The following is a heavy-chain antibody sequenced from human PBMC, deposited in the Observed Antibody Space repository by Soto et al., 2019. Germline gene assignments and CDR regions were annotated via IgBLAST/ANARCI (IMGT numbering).Heavy chain of an antibody. J-gene: IGHJ4*02. CDR2: IRGDGSET. D-gene: IGHD6-19*01. V-gene: IGHV3-7*01. CDR3: ARDRVPSSGLNCFLDT. CDR1: GMTFSNYW. Sequence: EVQLVESGGGLAQPGGSLRLSCVASGMTFSNYWMSWVRQAPGKGLEWVANIRGDGSETHYVDSVKGRFTISRDNAKNSLSLQMGCLRAEETAVYYCARDRVPSSGLNCFLDTWGQGARVTVSS.